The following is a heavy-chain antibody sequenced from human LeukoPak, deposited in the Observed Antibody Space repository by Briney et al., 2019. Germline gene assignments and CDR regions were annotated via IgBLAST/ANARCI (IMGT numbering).Heavy chain of an antibody. J-gene: IGHJ6*03. Sequence: SETLSLTCTVSGGSISSHYWSWIRQPPGKGLEWIGEINHSGSTNYNSSLKSRVTISVDTSKNQFSLKLSSVTAADTAVYYCARGYYGSGSHCCHMDVWGKGTTITVS. CDR1: GGSISSHY. D-gene: IGHD3-10*01. CDR3: ARGYYGSGSHCCHMDV. V-gene: IGHV4-34*01. CDR2: INHSGST.